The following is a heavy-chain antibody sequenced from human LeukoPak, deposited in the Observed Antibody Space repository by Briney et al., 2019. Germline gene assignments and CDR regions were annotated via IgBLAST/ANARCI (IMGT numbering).Heavy chain of an antibody. D-gene: IGHD4-17*01. J-gene: IGHJ4*02. CDR2: ISASDGTT. Sequence: ASVQVSCKASGYSFSIYGVTWARQAPGQGLEYLGWISASDGTTNYAQKVQDRVTMTTDTSTSTAYLELRSLRSEDTAVYYCARCGAAVTTHFSHWGQGTLVTVSS. CDR3: ARCGAAVTTHFSH. V-gene: IGHV1-18*01. CDR1: GYSFSIYG.